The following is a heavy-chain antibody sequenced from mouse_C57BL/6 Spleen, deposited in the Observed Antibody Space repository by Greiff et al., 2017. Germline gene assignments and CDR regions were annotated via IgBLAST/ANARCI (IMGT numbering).Heavy chain of an antibody. V-gene: IGHV1-80*01. CDR3: ARSNYGSPYYFDY. CDR1: GYAFSSYW. CDR2: IYPGDGDT. J-gene: IGHJ2*01. Sequence: QVQLQQSGAELVKPGASVKISCKASGYAFSSYWMNWVKQRPGKGLEWIGQIYPGDGDTNYNGKFKGKATLTADKSSSTAYMQLSSLTSEDSAVYFCARSNYGSPYYFDYWGQGTTLTVSS. D-gene: IGHD1-1*01.